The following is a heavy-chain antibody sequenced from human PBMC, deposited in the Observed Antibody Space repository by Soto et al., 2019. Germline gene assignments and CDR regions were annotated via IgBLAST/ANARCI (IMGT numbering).Heavy chain of an antibody. CDR1: GGSISSYY. V-gene: IGHV4-59*01. Sequence: SETLSLTCTVSGGSISSYYWSWIRQPPGKGLEWIGYIYYSGSTNYNPSLRSRVTISVDTSKNQFSLKLSSVTAADTAVYYCARVLAVAPSNWFDPWGQGTLVTVS. J-gene: IGHJ5*02. CDR3: ARVLAVAPSNWFDP. CDR2: IYYSGST. D-gene: IGHD6-19*01.